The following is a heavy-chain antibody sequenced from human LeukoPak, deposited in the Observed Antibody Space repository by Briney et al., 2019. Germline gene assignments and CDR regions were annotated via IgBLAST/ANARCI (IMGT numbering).Heavy chain of an antibody. V-gene: IGHV4-38-2*02. CDR2: IYHSGST. D-gene: IGHD3-10*01. CDR3: ARSRQASGLFNS. J-gene: IGHJ5*01. Sequence: SETLSLTCTVSAYSISSGYYWGWIRQPPGMGLEWIGSIYHSGSTYYNLSLKSRVTISVDTSKNQFSLKLSSVTAADTAVYYCARSRQASGLFNSWGQGTLVVVSS. CDR1: AYSISSGYY.